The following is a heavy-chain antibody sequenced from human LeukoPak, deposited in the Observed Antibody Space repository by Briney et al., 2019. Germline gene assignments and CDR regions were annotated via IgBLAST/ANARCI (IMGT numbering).Heavy chain of an antibody. V-gene: IGHV3-23*01. J-gene: IGHJ4*02. CDR3: AKHHCSSTSCYRVFDF. CDR1: GFRFSDFG. Sequence: GGSLRLSRTASGFRFSDFGMNWVRQAPGKGLEWLSGLSGSGGTTYYADSVKGRFTISRDNSKNTLYLQMNSLRAEDTAVYYCAKHHCSSTSCYRVFDFWGQGTLVTVSS. CDR2: LSGSGGTT. D-gene: IGHD2-2*02.